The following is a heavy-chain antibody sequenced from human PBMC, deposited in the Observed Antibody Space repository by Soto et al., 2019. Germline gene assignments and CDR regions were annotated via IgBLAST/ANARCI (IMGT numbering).Heavy chain of an antibody. CDR3: AKDLGSWSGSYKYNYGFHV. V-gene: IGHV3-23*01. CDR1: GFTFSNYA. D-gene: IGHD3-3*01. CDR2: ISGRGSAT. J-gene: IGHJ6*02. Sequence: GGSLRLSCQASGFTFSNYAMSWVRQAPGKGLEWLCGISGRGSATFYADFAKGRLTVSRENSKDTLFLQFNSLRAEDTATYYCAKDLGSWSGSYKYNYGFHVWGQGTTVTVSS.